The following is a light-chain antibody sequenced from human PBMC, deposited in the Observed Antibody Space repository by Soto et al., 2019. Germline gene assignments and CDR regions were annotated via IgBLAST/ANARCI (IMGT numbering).Light chain of an antibody. J-gene: IGLJ1*01. CDR1: SSDIGAYKH. Sequence: QSVLTQPASVSGSPGQSITISCTGTSSDIGAYKHVSWYQQHPGKAPKLMIYEVSNRPSGVSNRFSGSKSGNTASLTIPGLQAEDEADYYCSSYTTSSTQVFGTGTKVTVL. CDR2: EVS. V-gene: IGLV2-14*01. CDR3: SSYTTSSTQV.